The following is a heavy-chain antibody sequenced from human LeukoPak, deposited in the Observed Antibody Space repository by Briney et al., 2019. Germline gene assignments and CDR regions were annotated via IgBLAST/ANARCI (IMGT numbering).Heavy chain of an antibody. D-gene: IGHD1-1*01. CDR1: GVSISSYY. J-gene: IGHJ3*02. CDR2: IYTSGST. V-gene: IGHV4-4*09. Sequence: SETLSLTCTVSGVSISSYYWGWIRQPPGKGLEWIGYIYTSGSTNYNPSLKSRVAISVDTSKNQFSLTLSSVTAADTAVYYCARRWYSWHDHAFDIWGQGTMVTVSS. CDR3: ARRWYSWHDHAFDI.